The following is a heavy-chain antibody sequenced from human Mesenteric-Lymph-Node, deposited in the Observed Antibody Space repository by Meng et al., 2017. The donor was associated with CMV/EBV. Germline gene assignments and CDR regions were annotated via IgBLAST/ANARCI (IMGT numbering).Heavy chain of an antibody. CDR2: INPNSGGT. J-gene: IGHJ4*02. Sequence: ASVKVSCKASGYTFTGYYMHWVRQAPGQGLEWMGWINPNSGGTNHAQQFQGRVTMTTDTSMSTAYMELSRLRSDDTAVYYCASIAARYYFDYWGQGTLVTVSS. D-gene: IGHD6-6*01. V-gene: IGHV1-2*02. CDR1: GYTFTGYY. CDR3: ASIAARYYFDY.